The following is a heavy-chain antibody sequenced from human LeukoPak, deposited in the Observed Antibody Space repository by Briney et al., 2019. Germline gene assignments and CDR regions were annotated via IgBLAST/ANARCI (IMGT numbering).Heavy chain of an antibody. V-gene: IGHV3-23*01. CDR2: LNGDNT. Sequence: PGGSLRLSCAASGFTFSNFAMSWIRQAPGKGLEWVSALNGDNTYYADSVKGRFTVSRDNSKNTLYLQMNSLTAEDTAVYYCVREATGYSFADYWGQGTLSASPQ. J-gene: IGHJ4*02. CDR1: GFTFSNFA. D-gene: IGHD1-26*01. CDR3: VREATGYSFADY.